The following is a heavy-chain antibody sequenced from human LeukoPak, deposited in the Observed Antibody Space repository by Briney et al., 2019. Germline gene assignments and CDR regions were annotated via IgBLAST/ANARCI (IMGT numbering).Heavy chain of an antibody. CDR3: ARERTIGINNYYYGMDV. Sequence: PSETLSLTCTVSGGSISSYYWSWIRQPPGKGLEWIGYIYYSGSTNYNPSLKSRVTISVDTSKNQLSLKLSSVTAADTAVYYCARERTIGINNYYYGMDVWGQGTTVTVSS. J-gene: IGHJ6*02. CDR2: IYYSGST. CDR1: GGSISSYY. V-gene: IGHV4-59*01. D-gene: IGHD1/OR15-1a*01.